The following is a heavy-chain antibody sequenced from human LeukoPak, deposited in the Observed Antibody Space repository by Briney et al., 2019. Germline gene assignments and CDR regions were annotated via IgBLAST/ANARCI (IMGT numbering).Heavy chain of an antibody. V-gene: IGHV3-11*01. Sequence: PGGSLRLSCAASGFSFSDQYMTWVRQAPGKGLEWISYISGSGSPIYHADSVKGRFTISRDNAKNTLFLQMNSLRDEDTAVYYCARPRDSSIDSWGQGTLVTVSS. D-gene: IGHD3-22*01. CDR3: ARPRDSSIDS. CDR1: GFSFSDQY. J-gene: IGHJ4*02. CDR2: ISGSGSPI.